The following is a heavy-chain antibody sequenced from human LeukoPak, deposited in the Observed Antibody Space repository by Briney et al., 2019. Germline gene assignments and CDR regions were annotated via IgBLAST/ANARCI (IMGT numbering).Heavy chain of an antibody. J-gene: IGHJ4*02. CDR3: ARDRDGGTTDY. V-gene: IGHV3-53*01. CDR1: GFTVSSNY. CDR2: IYSGGST. D-gene: IGHD1-1*01. Sequence: PGGSLRLSCAASGFTVSSNYMSWVRQAPGKGLEWVSVIYSGGSTYYADSVKGRFTTSRDNSKNTLYLQMNSLRAEDTAVYYCARDRDGGTTDYWGQGTLVTVSS.